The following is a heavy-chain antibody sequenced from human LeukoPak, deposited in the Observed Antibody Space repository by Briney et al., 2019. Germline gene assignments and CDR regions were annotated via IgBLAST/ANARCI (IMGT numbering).Heavy chain of an antibody. Sequence: ASVKVSCKTSGYTFTEYAVNWVRQAPGQGLEWMGWINTNTGNPTYAQGFTGRFVFSLDTSVSTTYLQISNLKAEDTAVYYCATLYGGNSEGYFDYWGQGTLVTVSS. J-gene: IGHJ4*02. CDR3: ATLYGGNSEGYFDY. CDR2: INTNTGNP. D-gene: IGHD4-23*01. CDR1: GYTFTEYA. V-gene: IGHV7-4-1*02.